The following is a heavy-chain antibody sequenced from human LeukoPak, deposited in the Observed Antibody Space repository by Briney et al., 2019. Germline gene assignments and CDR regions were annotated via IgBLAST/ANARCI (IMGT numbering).Heavy chain of an antibody. CDR3: AREMYDSSGGAFDI. Sequence: SVKVSCKASGGTFISYAITWVRQAPGQGLEWMGGIIPIFGTANYAQKFQGRVTITADESTSTAYMELSSLRSDDTAVYYCAREMYDSSGGAFDIWGQGTMVTVSS. CDR2: IIPIFGTA. V-gene: IGHV1-69*13. D-gene: IGHD3-22*01. J-gene: IGHJ3*02. CDR1: GGTFISYA.